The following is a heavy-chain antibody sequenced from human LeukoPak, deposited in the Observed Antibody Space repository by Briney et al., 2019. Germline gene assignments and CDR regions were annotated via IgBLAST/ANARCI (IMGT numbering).Heavy chain of an antibody. CDR1: GGSISSYY. D-gene: IGHD6-13*01. V-gene: IGHV4-59*01. CDR2: IYYSGST. Sequence: SETLSLTCTVSGGSISSYYWSWIRQPPGKGLEWIGYIYYSGSTNYNPSLKSRVTISVDTSKNQFSLKLSSVTAADTAVYYCAREVGAAAGGRYAFDIWGQGTMVTASS. J-gene: IGHJ3*02. CDR3: AREVGAAAGGRYAFDI.